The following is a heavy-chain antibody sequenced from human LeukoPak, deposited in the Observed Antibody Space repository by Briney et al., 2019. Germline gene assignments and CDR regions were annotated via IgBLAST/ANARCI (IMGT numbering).Heavy chain of an antibody. D-gene: IGHD3-22*01. CDR1: GYTFTSYY. CDR2: INPSGGST. V-gene: IGHV1-46*01. J-gene: IGHJ4*02. CDR3: ARDTGSDYYDPSLDY. Sequence: GASVKVSCKASGYTFTSYYMHWVRQAPGQGLEWMGIINPSGGSTSYAQKFQGRVTMTRDTSTSTVYMELSSLRSEDTAVYYCARDTGSDYYDPSLDYWGQGTLVTVSS.